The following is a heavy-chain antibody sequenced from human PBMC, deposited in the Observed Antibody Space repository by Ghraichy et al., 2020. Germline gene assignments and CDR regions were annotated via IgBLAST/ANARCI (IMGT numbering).Heavy chain of an antibody. CDR1: GYTFTSYD. CDR2: RNPNSGNT. D-gene: IGHD1-26*01. J-gene: IGHJ4*02. CDR3: ARGARVGVGAVGY. V-gene: IGHV1-8*01. Sequence: ASVKVSCKASGYTFTSYDINWVRQATGQGLEWMGWRNPNSGNTGYAQKFQGRVTMTRNTSISTAYMELSSLRSGDTAVYYCARGARVGVGAVGYWGQGTLVTVSS.